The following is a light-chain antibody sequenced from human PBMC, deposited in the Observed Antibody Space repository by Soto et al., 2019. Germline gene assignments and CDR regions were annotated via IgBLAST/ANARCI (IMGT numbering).Light chain of an antibody. Sequence: QSVLTQPRSVSGSPGQSVTISCTGTSTDVGGYNYVSWYQHHPGKAPKLMIYDVNKRPSGVPDRFSGSKSGNTASLTISGLRPEDEADYYCCSYAGYYVPSLFGNGTKVTVL. J-gene: IGLJ1*01. CDR1: STDVGGYNY. CDR2: DVN. V-gene: IGLV2-11*01. CDR3: CSYAGYYVPSL.